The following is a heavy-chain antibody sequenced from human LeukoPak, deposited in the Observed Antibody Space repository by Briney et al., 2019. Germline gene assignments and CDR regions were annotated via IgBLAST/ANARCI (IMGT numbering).Heavy chain of an antibody. CDR1: GGSISSYY. J-gene: IGHJ4*02. V-gene: IGHV4-59*12. CDR3: ARDREVGATFDY. CDR2: IYYSGST. D-gene: IGHD1-26*01. Sequence: PSETLSLTCTVSGGSISSYYWSWIRQPPGKGLEWIGYIYYSGSTNYNPSLKSRVTISVDTSKNQFSLKLSSVTAADTAVYYCARDREVGATFDYWGQGTLVTVSS.